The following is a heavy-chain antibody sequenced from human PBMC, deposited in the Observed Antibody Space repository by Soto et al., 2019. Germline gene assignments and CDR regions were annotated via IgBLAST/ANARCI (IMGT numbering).Heavy chain of an antibody. V-gene: IGHV3-7*03. CDR3: SRISRGSPGGSQ. CDR2: INQDGSEE. J-gene: IGHJ4*02. CDR1: GFTFSSYW. D-gene: IGHD1-1*01. Sequence: EVQLVESGGGLVQPGGSLRLSCVASGFTFSSYWMTWVRQVPGKGLEWLAKINQDGSEENYVASVRGRFTISRDNAKNSVFLQMDSLSAEDTAVYFCSRISRGSPGGSQGGRGTLVTVSA.